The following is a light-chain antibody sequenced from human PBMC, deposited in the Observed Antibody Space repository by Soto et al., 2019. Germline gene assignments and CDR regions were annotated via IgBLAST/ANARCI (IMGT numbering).Light chain of an antibody. J-gene: IGLJ3*02. CDR1: SSDVGSYDL. CDR3: TSFTTTSIWV. CDR2: EVS. Sequence: QSVLTQPASVSGSPGQSITISCTGTSSDVGSYDLVSWYQQHPDKAPKLLLFEVSKRPSGVSSRFSGSKSGNTASLTISGLRAEDEADYYCTSFTTTSIWVFGGGTKLTVL. V-gene: IGLV2-14*02.